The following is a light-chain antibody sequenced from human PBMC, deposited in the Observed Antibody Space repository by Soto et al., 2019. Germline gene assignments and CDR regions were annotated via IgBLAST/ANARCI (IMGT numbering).Light chain of an antibody. CDR1: SSDVGGYNF. CDR2: EVS. V-gene: IGLV2-14*01. CDR3: TSFTRRHSSV. J-gene: IGLJ1*01. Sequence: QSVLTQPACVSGSPGQSITISCTGTSSDVGGYNFVSWYQQHPDKAPRLMIYEVSNRPSGVSNRFSGSQSGNTASLPIFRLQAPDEGDYYWTSFTRRHSSVFG.